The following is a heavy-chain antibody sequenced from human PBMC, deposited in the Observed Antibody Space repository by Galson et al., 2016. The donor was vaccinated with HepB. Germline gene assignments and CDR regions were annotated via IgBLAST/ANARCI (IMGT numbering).Heavy chain of an antibody. D-gene: IGHD1-26*01. CDR2: IKQDGSEK. CDR1: GFTFSSYW. V-gene: IGHV3-7*01. Sequence: SLRLSCAASGFTFSSYWMSWVRQAPGKGLEWVANIKQDGSEKYSADSVKGRLTISRDNANNSLYLQMNGLTAEDTAIYYCARVSYSGAHWGQGTLVTVSS. J-gene: IGHJ4*02. CDR3: ARVSYSGAH.